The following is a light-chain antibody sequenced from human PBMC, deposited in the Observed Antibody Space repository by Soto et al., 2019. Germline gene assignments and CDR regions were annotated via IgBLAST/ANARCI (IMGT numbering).Light chain of an antibody. CDR1: QSVSSY. V-gene: IGKV3-11*01. CDR2: DAS. CDR3: QQRSNWPLT. Sequence: EIVLTQSPATLSLSPGERATLSCRASQSVSSYLVWYQQKPGQAPRVLFYDASNRATGIPARFSGSGSGTDFTLTISSLEPEDFAVYFCQQRSNWPLTFGGGTKVEIK. J-gene: IGKJ4*01.